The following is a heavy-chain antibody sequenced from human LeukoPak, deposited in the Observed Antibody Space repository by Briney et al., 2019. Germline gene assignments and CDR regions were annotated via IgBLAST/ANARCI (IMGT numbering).Heavy chain of an antibody. CDR2: INPNSGGT. J-gene: IGHJ4*02. D-gene: IGHD3-10*01. V-gene: IGHV1-2*02. CDR3: ARDGGFDY. Sequence: ASVKVSCKASGYSFTDYYMHWLRQAPGQGLEWVGWINPNSGGTNYAQKFQGRVSMTRDTSISTVNMELSRLTSDDTAVYYCARDGGFDYWGQGTLVTVSS. CDR1: GYSFTDYY.